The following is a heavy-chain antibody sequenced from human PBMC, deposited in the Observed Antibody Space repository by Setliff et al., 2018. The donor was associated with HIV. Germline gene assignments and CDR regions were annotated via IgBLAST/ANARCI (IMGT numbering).Heavy chain of an antibody. CDR3: ARQGGYDFWSGYYPYYYGMDV. CDR1: GGSISSYY. D-gene: IGHD3-3*01. Sequence: SETLSLTCTVSGGSISSYYWSWIRQPPGKGLEWIGYIYTSGSTNYNPSLKSRVTISVDTSKNQFSLKLSSVTAADTAVYYCARQGGYDFWSGYYPYYYGMDVWGQGTTVTVSS. CDR2: IYTSGST. V-gene: IGHV4-4*09. J-gene: IGHJ6*02.